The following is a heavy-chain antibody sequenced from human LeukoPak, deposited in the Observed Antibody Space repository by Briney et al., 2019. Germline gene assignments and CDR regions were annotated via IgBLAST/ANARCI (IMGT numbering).Heavy chain of an antibody. CDR3: ARTGYSSGGPSGYAFDI. J-gene: IGHJ3*02. CDR2: INPNSGGT. V-gene: IGHV1-2*02. D-gene: IGHD6-19*01. CDR1: GYTFTGYY. Sequence: ASVKVSCKASGYTFTGYYMHWVRHAPGQGLEWLGWINPNSGGTNNAQKFQGRVTMTRDTSITTAYMELSRLRSDDTAVYYCARTGYSSGGPSGYAFDIWGQGTMVTVSS.